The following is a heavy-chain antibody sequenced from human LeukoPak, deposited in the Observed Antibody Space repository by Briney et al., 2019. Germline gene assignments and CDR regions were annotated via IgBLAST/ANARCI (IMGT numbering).Heavy chain of an antibody. CDR1: GFTFSSYG. D-gene: IGHD6-13*01. Sequence: GGSLRLSCTASGFTFSSYGMSWVRQAPGKGLEWVSAISGSGGSTYYADSVKGRFTISRDNSKNTLYLQMNSLRAEDTAVYYCARDQVSVAGTGIDYWGQGTLVTVSS. J-gene: IGHJ4*02. CDR3: ARDQVSVAGTGIDY. CDR2: ISGSGGST. V-gene: IGHV3-23*01.